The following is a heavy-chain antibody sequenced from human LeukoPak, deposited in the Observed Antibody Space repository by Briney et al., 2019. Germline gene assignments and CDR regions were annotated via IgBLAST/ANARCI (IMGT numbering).Heavy chain of an antibody. D-gene: IGHD3-10*01. V-gene: IGHV3-15*01. CDR1: GFTFSNAG. CDR2: IKTKSEGGTT. J-gene: IGHJ6*03. Sequence: PGGSLRLSCTAPGFTFSNAGMNWVRQAPGKGLEWVGRIKTKSEGGTTDYAAPAKGRFTISRDDSKNALFLQMDSLKSDDTAMYYCTTEFKELGSFFYFYYMDVWGTGTTVTISS. CDR3: TTEFKELGSFFYFYYMDV.